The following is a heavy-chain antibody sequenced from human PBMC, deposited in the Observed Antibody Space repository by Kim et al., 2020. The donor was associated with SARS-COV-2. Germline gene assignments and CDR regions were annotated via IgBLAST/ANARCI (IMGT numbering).Heavy chain of an antibody. CDR3: ARSRNPKSYYYGSGTPYYFDY. CDR2: INHSGST. Sequence: SETLSLTCAVYGGSFSGYYWSWIRQPPGKGLEWIGEINHSGSTNYNPSLKSRVTISVDTSKNQFSLKLSSVTAADTAVYYCARSRNPKSYYYGSGTPYYFDYWGQGTLVTVSS. J-gene: IGHJ4*02. CDR1: GGSFSGYY. V-gene: IGHV4-34*01. D-gene: IGHD3-10*01.